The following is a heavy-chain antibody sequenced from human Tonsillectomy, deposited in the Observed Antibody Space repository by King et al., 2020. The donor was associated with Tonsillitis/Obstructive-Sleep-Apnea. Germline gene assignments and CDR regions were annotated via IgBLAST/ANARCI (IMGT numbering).Heavy chain of an antibody. Sequence: VQLVESGGGVVQPGRSLRLSCAASGFTFSSYAMHWVRQAPGKGLEWVAVISYDGSNKYYADSVKGRFTISRDNSKNTLYLQMNSLRAEDTAVYYCAAMTVHIRGWGQGTLVTVSS. CDR2: ISYDGSNK. CDR1: GFTFSSYA. V-gene: IGHV3-30*04. J-gene: IGHJ4*02. D-gene: IGHD2-21*02. CDR3: AAMTVHIRG.